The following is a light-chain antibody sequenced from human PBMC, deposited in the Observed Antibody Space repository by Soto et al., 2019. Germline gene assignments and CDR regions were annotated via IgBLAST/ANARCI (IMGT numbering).Light chain of an antibody. Sequence: DIQMTQSPTTLSASVGDRVIITCRASQRMNAWLAWYQQKPGKAPNLLIYDASSLENGVPSRFSGSGSGTEFTFTISSLQPDDFATYYCQQYDTYPWTFGQGTKVDIK. J-gene: IGKJ1*01. CDR1: QRMNAW. CDR2: DAS. V-gene: IGKV1-5*01. CDR3: QQYDTYPWT.